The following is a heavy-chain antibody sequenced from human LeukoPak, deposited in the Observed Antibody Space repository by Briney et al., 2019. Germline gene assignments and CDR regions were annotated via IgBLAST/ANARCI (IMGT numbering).Heavy chain of an antibody. V-gene: IGHV3-13*01. J-gene: IGHJ6*03. CDR3: ARADIVAKNEPYYYYYMDV. CDR2: IGTAGDT. CDR1: GFTFSSYD. Sequence: GGSLRLSCAASGFTFSSYDMHWVRQATGKGLEWVSAIGTAGDTYYPGSVKGRFTISRENAKNSLYLQMNSLRAGDTAVYYCARADIVAKNEPYYYYYMDVWGKGTTVTVSS. D-gene: IGHD5-12*01.